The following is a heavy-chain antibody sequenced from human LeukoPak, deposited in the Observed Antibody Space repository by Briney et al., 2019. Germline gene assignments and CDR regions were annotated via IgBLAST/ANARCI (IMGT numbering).Heavy chain of an antibody. V-gene: IGHV3-30*18. CDR2: ISYDGSNK. Sequence: PGGSLRLSCAASGFTLSSHGMHWVRQAPGKGLEWVAVISYDGSNKYYADSVKGRFTISRDNSKNTLYLQMNSLRAEDTAVYYCAKDQGIQLWLRYTFDIWGQGTMGTVSS. D-gene: IGHD5-18*01. CDR1: GFTLSSHG. CDR3: AKDQGIQLWLRYTFDI. J-gene: IGHJ3*02.